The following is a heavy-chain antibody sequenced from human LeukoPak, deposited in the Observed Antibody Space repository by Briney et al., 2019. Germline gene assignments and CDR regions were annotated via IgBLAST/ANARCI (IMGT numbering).Heavy chain of an antibody. D-gene: IGHD6-19*01. CDR3: WAGTGDDLDY. CDR1: GYTFTSYA. Sequence: ASVKVSCKASGYTFTSYAMDWVRQAPGQGLEWMGWINTTTGNPTYAQGFTGRFVFSLDTSVSTAYLQISSLKAEDTAVYYCWAGTGDDLDYWGQGTLVTVSS. CDR2: INTTTGNP. J-gene: IGHJ4*02. V-gene: IGHV7-4-1*02.